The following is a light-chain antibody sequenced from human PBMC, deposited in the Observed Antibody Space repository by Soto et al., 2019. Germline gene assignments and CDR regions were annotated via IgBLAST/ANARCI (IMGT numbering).Light chain of an antibody. V-gene: IGLV1-44*01. J-gene: IGLJ3*02. CDR2: SNR. CDR3: ATWDDSLNGRV. CDR1: GSNIGSHT. Sequence: QSVLTQPPSASGTPGQRVTISCSGSGSNIGSHTVSWYQQLPGTAPNLLIYSNRQRPSGVPDRFSGSKSGTSASLAISGLQSEDEAVYFCATWDDSLNGRVFGGGTKLTVL.